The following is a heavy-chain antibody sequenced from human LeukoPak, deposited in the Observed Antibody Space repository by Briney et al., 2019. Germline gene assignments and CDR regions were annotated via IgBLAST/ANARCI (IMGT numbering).Heavy chain of an antibody. V-gene: IGHV3-48*04. CDR2: ISSSGSTI. Sequence: GGSLRLSCAASGFTFNNYWMNWVRQAPGKGLEWVSYISSSGSTIYYADSVKGRFTISRDNAKNSLYLQMNSLRAEDTAVYYCAREDRVDSSGYYSIDAFDIWGQGTMVTVSS. D-gene: IGHD3-22*01. CDR3: AREDRVDSSGYYSIDAFDI. CDR1: GFTFNNYW. J-gene: IGHJ3*02.